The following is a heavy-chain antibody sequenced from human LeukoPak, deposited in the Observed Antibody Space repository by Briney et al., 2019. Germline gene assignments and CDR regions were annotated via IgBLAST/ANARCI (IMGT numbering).Heavy chain of an antibody. CDR2: ISGSGGST. CDR1: GFTFSSYW. D-gene: IGHD3-10*01. J-gene: IGHJ4*02. V-gene: IGHV3-23*01. CDR3: AKGGRGSGSYSLNYFDY. Sequence: GGSLRLSCAASGFTFSSYWMSWVRQAPGKGLEWVSAISGSGGSTYYADSVKGRFTISRDNSKNTLYLQLNSLRADDTAVYYCAKGGRGSGSYSLNYFDYWGQGTLVTVSS.